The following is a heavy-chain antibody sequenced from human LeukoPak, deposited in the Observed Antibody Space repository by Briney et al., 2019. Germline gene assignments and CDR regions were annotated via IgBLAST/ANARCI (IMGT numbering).Heavy chain of an antibody. D-gene: IGHD6-6*01. CDR1: GFTFSSYG. CDR3: GRDLETLAGRNELIWLNWIDA. CDR2: ISYDGTNK. V-gene: IGHV3-30*19. J-gene: IGHJ5*02. Sequence: QPGGSLRLSCAASGFTFSSYGMHWVRQAPGKGLEWVAVISYDGTNKYHADSVKGRLTISRDNSKNTLYLQMNSLRPDDTAVYFCGRDLETLAGRNELIWLNWIDAWGQGTLVTVSS.